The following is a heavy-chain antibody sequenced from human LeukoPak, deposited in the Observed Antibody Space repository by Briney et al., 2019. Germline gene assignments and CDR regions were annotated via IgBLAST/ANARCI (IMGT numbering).Heavy chain of an antibody. V-gene: IGHV4-59*01. D-gene: IGHD6-19*01. J-gene: IGHJ3*02. Sequence: SETLSLTCTVSGGSISSYYWSWIRQPPGKGLEWIGYIHYSGSTNYNPSLKSRVTISVDTSKNQFSLKLSSVTAADTAVYYCAKAVARDAFDIWGQGTMVTVSS. CDR3: AKAVARDAFDI. CDR2: IHYSGST. CDR1: GGSISSYY.